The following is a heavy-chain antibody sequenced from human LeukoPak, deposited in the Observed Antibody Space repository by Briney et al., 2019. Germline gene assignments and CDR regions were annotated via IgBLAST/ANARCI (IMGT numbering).Heavy chain of an antibody. CDR3: AKSAPRVRPDTLGD. CDR2: IIPIFGTA. V-gene: IGHV1-69*05. Sequence: VASVKVSCKASGGTFSSYAISWVRQAPGQGLEWMGRIIPIFGTANYAQKFQGRVTITTDESTSTAYMELSSLRSEDTAVYYCAKSAPRVRPDTLGDWGQGTLVTVSS. D-gene: IGHD5-18*01. J-gene: IGHJ4*02. CDR1: GGTFSSYA.